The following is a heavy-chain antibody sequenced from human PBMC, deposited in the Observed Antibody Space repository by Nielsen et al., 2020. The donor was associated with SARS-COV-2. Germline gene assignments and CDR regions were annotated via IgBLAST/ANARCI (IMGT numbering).Heavy chain of an antibody. CDR3: ARGVFGGPRV. D-gene: IGHD4-23*01. CDR1: GFTFSKYW. Sequence: GGSLRLSCEGSGFTFSKYWMHWVRQVPGKGLVWVSRINSDGTSTGYADSVKGRFTISRDNAKNTLYVQMNSLRPDDTAVYYCARGVFGGPRVWGQGTLVTVSS. V-gene: IGHV3-74*01. CDR2: INSDGTST. J-gene: IGHJ4*02.